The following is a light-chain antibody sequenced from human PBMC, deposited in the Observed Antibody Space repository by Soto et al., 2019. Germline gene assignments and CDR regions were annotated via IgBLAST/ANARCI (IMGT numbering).Light chain of an antibody. CDR1: QSVTYN. Sequence: EIVLTQSPATLSLSPVDIATLSFRASQSVTYNLAWYQQKPGQAPRLLIYDASNRATGIPARFSGSGSGTDFTLTISSLEPEDFAVYYCQQRRNWPRTFGQGTKVDIK. CDR2: DAS. V-gene: IGKV3-11*01. CDR3: QQRRNWPRT. J-gene: IGKJ1*01.